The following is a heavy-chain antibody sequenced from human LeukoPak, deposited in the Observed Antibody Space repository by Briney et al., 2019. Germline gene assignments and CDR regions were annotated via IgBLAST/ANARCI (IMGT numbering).Heavy chain of an antibody. Sequence: GASVKVSCKASGYTFTSYDINWVRQATGQGLERMGWMNPNSGNTGYAQKFQGRVTMTRNTSISTAYMELSSLRSEDTAVYYCARGDTVLRYFDWLPRGSNWFDPWGQGTLVTVSS. CDR1: GYTFTSYD. D-gene: IGHD3-9*01. V-gene: IGHV1-8*01. CDR2: MNPNSGNT. J-gene: IGHJ5*02. CDR3: ARGDTVLRYFDWLPRGSNWFDP.